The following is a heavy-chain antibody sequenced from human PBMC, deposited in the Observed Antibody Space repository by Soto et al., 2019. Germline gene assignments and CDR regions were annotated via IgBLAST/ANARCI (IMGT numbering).Heavy chain of an antibody. CDR2: ISGSGGST. J-gene: IGHJ6*02. CDR1: GFTFSSYA. D-gene: IGHD3-22*01. V-gene: IGHV3-23*01. Sequence: PGGSLRLSCAASGFTFSSYAMSWVRQAPGKGLEWVSAISGSGGSTYYADSVKGRFTISRDNSKNTLYLQMNSLRAEDTAVYYCAKALDYXDSSGYYYWDYYYGMDVWGQGTTVTVSS. CDR3: AKALDYXDSSGYYYWDYYYGMDV.